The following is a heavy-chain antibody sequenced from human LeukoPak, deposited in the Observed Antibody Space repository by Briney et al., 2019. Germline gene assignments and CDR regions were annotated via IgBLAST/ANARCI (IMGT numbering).Heavy chain of an antibody. CDR1: GFTFRGSA. J-gene: IGHJ6*02. D-gene: IGHD6-6*01. V-gene: IGHV3-73*01. CDR2: IRSKADT. Sequence: GGSLELSFATPGFTFRGSAIHRVRQASGRGLEWVGRIRSKADTAYAASVKGRFTISRDDSSNTAYLQMNSLRTEDTAVYYCARLRTARTVSYSYYGMVVWGQGTTVTVSS. CDR3: ARLRTARTVSYSYYGMVV.